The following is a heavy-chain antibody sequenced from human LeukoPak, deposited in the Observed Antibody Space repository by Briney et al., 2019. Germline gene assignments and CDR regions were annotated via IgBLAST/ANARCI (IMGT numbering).Heavy chain of an antibody. V-gene: IGHV1-46*01. Sequence: ASVKVSCKASGYTFTSYYMHWVRQAPGQWLAWMVIINPSGGSTSYAQKFQGRVTMTRDTSTSTVYMELSSLRSEDTAVYYCARTVYSGYLGFDYWGQGTLVTVSS. CDR2: INPSGGST. CDR3: ARTVYSGYLGFDY. CDR1: GYTFTSYY. J-gene: IGHJ4*02. D-gene: IGHD5-12*01.